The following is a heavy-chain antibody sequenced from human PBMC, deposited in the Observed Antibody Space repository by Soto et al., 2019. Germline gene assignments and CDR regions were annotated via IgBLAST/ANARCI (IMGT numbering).Heavy chain of an antibody. J-gene: IGHJ4*02. D-gene: IGHD5-18*01. CDR1: GYTFTSYG. CDR3: ASSLLVGYGLEGESD. Sequence: QVQLVQSGAEVKKPGASVKVSCKASGYTFTSYGISWVRQAPGQGLEWMGWISAYNGNTNYAQKLQGRVTMTPDTSTSTAYMELRSLRSDDTTVYYCASSLLVGYGLEGESDWGQGTLVTVSS. V-gene: IGHV1-18*01. CDR2: ISAYNGNT.